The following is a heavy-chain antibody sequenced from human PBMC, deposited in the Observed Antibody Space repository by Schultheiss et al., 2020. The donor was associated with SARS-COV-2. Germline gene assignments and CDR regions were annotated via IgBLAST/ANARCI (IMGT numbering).Heavy chain of an antibody. CDR2: IYYSGST. J-gene: IGHJ4*02. CDR1: GGSISSGGYY. CDR3: AREGGQQQLAGLDY. D-gene: IGHD6-13*01. V-gene: IGHV4-31*03. Sequence: SQTLSLTCTVSGGSISSGGYYWSWIRQHPGKGLERIGYIYYSGSTNYNPSLMSRVTISVDTSKNQFSLKLSSVTAADTAVYYCAREGGQQQLAGLDYWGQGTLVTVSS.